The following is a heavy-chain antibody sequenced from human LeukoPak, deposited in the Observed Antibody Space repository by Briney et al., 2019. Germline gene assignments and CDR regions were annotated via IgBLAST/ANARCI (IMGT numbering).Heavy chain of an antibody. D-gene: IGHD3-10*01. J-gene: IGHJ1*01. CDR2: INWNGGTA. V-gene: IGHV3-20*04. Sequence: GGSLRLSCAASGFTFNDYGLSWVRQAPGKGLEWVSGINWNGGTAGYADSVRGRFTISRDNAKNSLYLQMNSLRAEDTAFYYCVRSITMFQHWGQGTLVTVSS. CDR1: GFTFNDYG. CDR3: VRSITMFQH.